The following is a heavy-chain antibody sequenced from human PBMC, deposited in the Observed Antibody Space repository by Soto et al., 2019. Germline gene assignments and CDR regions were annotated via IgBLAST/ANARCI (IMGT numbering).Heavy chain of an antibody. V-gene: IGHV3-23*01. Sequence: GGSLRLSCAASGFYFDTYAMSWVRQAPGKGLEWVSSISGSGGNTYYADSVKGRFTISRDNSKNILYLQMTSLRAEDTAIYYCARDLGQGYTPAHNYFDYWGQGTRVTVSS. CDR3: ARDLGQGYTPAHNYFDY. CDR1: GFYFDTYA. CDR2: ISGSGGNT. D-gene: IGHD5-18*01. J-gene: IGHJ4*02.